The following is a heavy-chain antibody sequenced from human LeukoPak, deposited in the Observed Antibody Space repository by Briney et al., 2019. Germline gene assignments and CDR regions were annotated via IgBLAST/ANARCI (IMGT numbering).Heavy chain of an antibody. CDR3: ARGRCGGDCYTSSAFDI. J-gene: IGHJ3*02. V-gene: IGHV3-9*03. D-gene: IGHD2-21*02. Sequence: PGGSLRLSCAASGFTFDDYAMHWVRQAPGKGLEWVSGISWNSGSIGYADSVKGRFTISRDNAKNTLYLQMGSLRAEDMAVYYCARGRCGGDCYTSSAFDIWGQGTMVTVSS. CDR1: GFTFDDYA. CDR2: ISWNSGSI.